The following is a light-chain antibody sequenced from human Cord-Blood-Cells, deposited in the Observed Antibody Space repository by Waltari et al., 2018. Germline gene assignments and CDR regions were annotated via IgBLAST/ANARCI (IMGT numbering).Light chain of an antibody. Sequence: DIQMTQSPSSLSASVGDRVTITCRGSQSISSSLNWYQQKPGKAPKLLIYAASSLQSGVPSRFSSSGSGTDFTLTISSLQPEDFATYYCQQSYSTPYTFGQWTKLEIK. CDR2: AAS. V-gene: IGKV1-39*01. J-gene: IGKJ2*01. CDR3: QQSYSTPYT. CDR1: QSISSS.